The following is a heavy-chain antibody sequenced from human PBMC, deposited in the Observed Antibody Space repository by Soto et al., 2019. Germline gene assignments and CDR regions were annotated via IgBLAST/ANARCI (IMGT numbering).Heavy chain of an antibody. Sequence: QITLKESGPTLVQPTQTLTLTCTFSGFSLSTYGVGVGWIRQPPGKALEWLALVYRDNDKKYGPSRENRLTITKDTSTNQVVLTMTDMDPVDTATYYCAKTFRVSGGVYYFDYWGQGTLVTVSS. D-gene: IGHD3-16*01. CDR2: VYRDNDK. CDR3: AKTFRVSGGVYYFDY. J-gene: IGHJ4*02. CDR1: GFSLSTYGVG. V-gene: IGHV2-5*05.